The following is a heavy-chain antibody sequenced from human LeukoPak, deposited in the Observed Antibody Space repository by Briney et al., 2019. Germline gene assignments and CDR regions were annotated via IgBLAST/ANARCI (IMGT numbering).Heavy chain of an antibody. Sequence: GRSLRLSCAASGFSFSEHSMNWVRQAPGKGLEWVSNIRGSSSAMNYADSVKGRFTISRDNAKNSLYLEMSSLKAEDTAVYCCARDRDWSFDYWGLGTLVSVSS. CDR3: ARDRDWSFDY. CDR1: GFSFSEHS. D-gene: IGHD3-9*01. J-gene: IGHJ4*02. V-gene: IGHV3-48*04. CDR2: IRGSSSAM.